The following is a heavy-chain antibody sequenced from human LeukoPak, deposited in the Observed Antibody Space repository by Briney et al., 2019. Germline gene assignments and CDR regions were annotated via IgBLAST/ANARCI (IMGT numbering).Heavy chain of an antibody. CDR2: IYYGGST. V-gene: IGHV4-59*08. D-gene: IGHD3-22*01. CDR1: GGSISDNY. J-gene: IGHJ5*02. CDR3: ARVYYHDSRSNYFDP. Sequence: PSETLSLTCSVSGGSISDNYWSWIRQPPGKGLEWIGYIYYGGSTYYIPSLKSRVTISVDTSKNQFSLKLSSVTAADTAVYYCARVYYHDSRSNYFDPWGQGTLVTV.